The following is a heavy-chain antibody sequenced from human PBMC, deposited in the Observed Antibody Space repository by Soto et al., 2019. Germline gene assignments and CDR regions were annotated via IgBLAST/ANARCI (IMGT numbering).Heavy chain of an antibody. CDR1: GFTLSSHV. CDR2: ISYVGSNK. D-gene: IGHD6-6*01. J-gene: IGHJ4*02. CDR3: AKEDSSWSSFDY. V-gene: IGHV3-30*18. Sequence: SLRLSCAASGFTLSSHVMHWVGEAPGKGLECVAVISYVGSNKYYADSGKGRFTISRDNSKNTLYLQMNSLRAEYTAVYYCAKEDSSWSSFDYWGQGTLVTVSS.